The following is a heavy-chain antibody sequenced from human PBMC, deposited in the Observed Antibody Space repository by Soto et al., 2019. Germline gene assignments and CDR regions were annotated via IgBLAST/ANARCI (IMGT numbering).Heavy chain of an antibody. Sequence: ASVKVSCKASGYTFTSYGISWVRQAPGQGLEWMGWISAYNGNTNYAQKLQGRVTMTTDTSTSTAYMELNSLRAEDTAVYYCATDPVVRGVIKRYFQHWGQGTLVTVSS. D-gene: IGHD3-10*01. CDR3: ATDPVVRGVIKRYFQH. CDR1: GYTFTSYG. CDR2: ISAYNGNT. J-gene: IGHJ1*01. V-gene: IGHV1-18*04.